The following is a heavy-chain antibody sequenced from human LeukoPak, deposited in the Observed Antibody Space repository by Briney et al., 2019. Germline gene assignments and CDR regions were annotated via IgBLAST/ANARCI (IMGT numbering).Heavy chain of an antibody. CDR2: ISSSGSTI. J-gene: IGHJ4*02. CDR3: SRESSGWNENY. CDR1: GFTFSSYE. D-gene: IGHD6-19*01. Sequence: RGGSQRLSCAVSGFTFSSYEMNWVRQAPGKGLEWISYISSSGSTIYYAESVKGRFTTSRNNAKNSLYLQMNSLRAEDTAVYYCSRESSGWNENYWGQGTLVTVSS. V-gene: IGHV3-48*03.